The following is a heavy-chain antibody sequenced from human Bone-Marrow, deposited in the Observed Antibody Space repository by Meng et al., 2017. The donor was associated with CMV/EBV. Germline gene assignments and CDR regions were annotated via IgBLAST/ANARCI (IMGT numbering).Heavy chain of an antibody. J-gene: IGHJ6*01. CDR2: IYSGCST. D-gene: IGHD3-3*01. V-gene: IGHV3-53*01. Sequence: GESPKISFASYGFTVRSKYMSWVREAPGKGLEWVSVIYSGCSTYYADSVNGRFTISRDNSKNPLSLQMNSLRDEDTVVYSCASRRGFGVVNPMDVWGQGTTVTVSS. CDR1: GFTVRSKY. CDR3: ASRRGFGVVNPMDV.